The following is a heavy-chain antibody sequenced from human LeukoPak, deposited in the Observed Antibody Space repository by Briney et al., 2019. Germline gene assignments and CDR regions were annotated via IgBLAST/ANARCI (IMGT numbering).Heavy chain of an antibody. CDR2: IYTSGST. Sequence: PSQTLSLTCTVSGGSISSGSYYWSWIRQPAGKGLEWIGRIYTSGSTNYNPSLNSRVTISIYTSKNQFPLKLSPAAAAAPAPYPCARTVGRFPWLRSDDLDIWGQGTLVTVSS. J-gene: IGHJ4*03. CDR3: ARTVGRFPWLRSDDLDI. CDR1: GGSISSGSYY. V-gene: IGHV4-61*02. D-gene: IGHD5-12*01.